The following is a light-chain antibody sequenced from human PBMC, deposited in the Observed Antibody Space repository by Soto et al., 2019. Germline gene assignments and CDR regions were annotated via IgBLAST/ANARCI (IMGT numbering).Light chain of an antibody. V-gene: IGLV2-8*01. J-gene: IGLJ3*02. Sequence: QSAVTQPPSASGSPGQSVTISCTGTSSVVGGYNYVSWYQQHPGKAPKLMIYEVSKRPSGVPDRFSGSKSGNTASLTVSGLQSEDEADYYCSSYAGSNNLVFGGGTKLTVL. CDR1: SSVVGGYNY. CDR2: EVS. CDR3: SSYAGSNNLV.